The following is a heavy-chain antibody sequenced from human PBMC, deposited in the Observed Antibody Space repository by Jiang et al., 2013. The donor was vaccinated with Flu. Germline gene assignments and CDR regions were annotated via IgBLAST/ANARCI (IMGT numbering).Heavy chain of an antibody. Sequence: EVKKPGSSVKVSCKASGDTFSTYAINWVRQAPGQGLEWMGGIIPMFGYTNDARKFQGRVTITADESTNTVYMKLSSLRSEDTAIYYCARDVSPPPADYGDYGYYYYYGMDVWGQGTTVTVSS. CDR1: GDTFSTYA. J-gene: IGHJ6*02. V-gene: IGHV1-69*01. CDR3: ARDVSPPPADYGDYGYYYYYGMDV. D-gene: IGHD4-17*01. CDR2: IIPMFGYT.